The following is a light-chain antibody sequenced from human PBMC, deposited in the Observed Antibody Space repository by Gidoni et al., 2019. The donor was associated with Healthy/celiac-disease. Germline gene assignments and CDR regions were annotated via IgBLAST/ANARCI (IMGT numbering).Light chain of an antibody. J-gene: IGKJ4*01. Sequence: IHVTQSPSSLAASVGDRGTITCQATQDISNYLNWYQQKPGKAPKLLIYDASNWETVVPSMFSGSGSGTDSPFTISSLQPEDIATYYCQQYDNLLLTFGGGTKVEIK. CDR1: QDISNY. V-gene: IGKV1-33*01. CDR3: QQYDNLLLT. CDR2: DAS.